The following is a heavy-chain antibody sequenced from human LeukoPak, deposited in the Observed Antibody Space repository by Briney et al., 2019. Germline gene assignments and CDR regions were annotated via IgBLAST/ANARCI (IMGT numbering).Heavy chain of an antibody. CDR3: ARGYRAVAGLYYYYYMDV. Sequence: SETLSLTCTVSGGSISSGSYYWSWIRQPAGKGLEWIGRIYTSGSTNYNPSLKSRVTISVDTSKNQFSLKLSSVTAADTAVYYCARGYRAVAGLYYYYYMDVWGKGTTVTISS. CDR1: GGSISSGSYY. V-gene: IGHV4-61*02. CDR2: IYTSGST. D-gene: IGHD6-19*01. J-gene: IGHJ6*03.